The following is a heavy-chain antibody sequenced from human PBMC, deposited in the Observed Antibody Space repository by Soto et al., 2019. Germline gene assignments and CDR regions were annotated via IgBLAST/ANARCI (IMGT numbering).Heavy chain of an antibody. CDR3: ARDKRVGQYYYYYMDV. CDR2: IYYSGST. D-gene: IGHD1-26*01. J-gene: IGHJ6*03. V-gene: IGHV4-31*03. Sequence: PSETLSLTCTVSGGSISSCGYYWSWIRQHPGKGLEWIGYIYYSGSTYYNPPLKSRVTISVDTSKNQFSLKLSCVTAADTAVYYCARDKRVGQYYYYYMDVWGKGTTVTVSS. CDR1: GGSISSCGYY.